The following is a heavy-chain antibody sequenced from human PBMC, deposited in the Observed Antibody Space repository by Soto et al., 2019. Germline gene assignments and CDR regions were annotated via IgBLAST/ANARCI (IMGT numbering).Heavy chain of an antibody. CDR1: GFTFSVYS. J-gene: IGHJ5*02. D-gene: IGHD5-18*01. CDR3: ARPVDTSLVSRGFDP. V-gene: IGHV3-48*02. CDR2: TSSNSATV. Sequence: EVQLVESGGGLVQPGGSLRLSCGASGFTFSVYSMNWVRQAPGKGLAWVSYTSSNSATVHYADSVKGRFTISRDDAKDSRYMQMNNPRDPPTAVYYGARPVDTSLVSRGFDPWVRGTLVTVSS.